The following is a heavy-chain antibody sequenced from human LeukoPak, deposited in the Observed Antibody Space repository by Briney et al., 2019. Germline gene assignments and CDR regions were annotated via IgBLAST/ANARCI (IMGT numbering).Heavy chain of an antibody. Sequence: ASVKVSCKASGYTLTSYDINWVRQATGQGLEWMGWMNPNSGNTGYAQKFQGRVTMTRNTSISTAYKELSSLRSEGTAVYYCARGIQLWHEWGQGTLVTVSS. J-gene: IGHJ4*02. D-gene: IGHD5-18*01. V-gene: IGHV1-8*01. CDR3: ARGIQLWHE. CDR1: GYTLTSYD. CDR2: MNPNSGNT.